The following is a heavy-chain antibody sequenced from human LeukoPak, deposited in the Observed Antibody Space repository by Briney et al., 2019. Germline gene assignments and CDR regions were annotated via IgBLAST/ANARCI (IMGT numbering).Heavy chain of an antibody. Sequence: PSETLSLTCTVSGYSISSGYYWGWIRQPPGKRLEWIGSIYHSGSTYYNPSLKSRVTISVDTSKNQFSLKLSSVTAADTAVYYCATGPVAAAGRPPSEYFQHWGQGTLVTVSS. J-gene: IGHJ1*01. CDR1: GYSISSGYY. D-gene: IGHD6-13*01. CDR3: ATGPVAAAGRPPSEYFQH. V-gene: IGHV4-38-2*02. CDR2: IYHSGST.